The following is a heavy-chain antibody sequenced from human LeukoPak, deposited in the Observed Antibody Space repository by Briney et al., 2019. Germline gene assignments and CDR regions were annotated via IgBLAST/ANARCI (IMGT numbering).Heavy chain of an antibody. V-gene: IGHV4-39*07. J-gene: IGHJ5*02. CDR1: GGSISSGSYY. Sequence: KSSETLSLTCTVSGGSISSGSYYWSWIRQPPGKGLEWIGEINHSGSTNYNPSLKSRVTISVDTSKNQFSLKLSSVTAADTAVYYCARLDRGRYWGSYRGGWFDPWGQGTLVTVSS. CDR3: ARLDRGRYWGSYRGGWFDP. CDR2: INHSGST. D-gene: IGHD3-16*02.